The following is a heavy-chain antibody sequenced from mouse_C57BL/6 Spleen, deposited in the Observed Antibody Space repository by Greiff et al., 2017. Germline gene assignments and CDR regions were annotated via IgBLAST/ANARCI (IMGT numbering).Heavy chain of an antibody. D-gene: IGHD2-3*01. Sequence: VQLQQSGAELVRPGASVKLSCTASGFNIKDDYMHWVKQRPEQGLEWIGWIDPENGDTEYASKFQGKATITADTSSNTAYLQLSSLTSEDTAVYYCTTDGHYYYWGQGTTLTVSS. CDR3: TTDGHYYY. CDR2: IDPENGDT. J-gene: IGHJ2*01. V-gene: IGHV14-4*01. CDR1: GFNIKDDY.